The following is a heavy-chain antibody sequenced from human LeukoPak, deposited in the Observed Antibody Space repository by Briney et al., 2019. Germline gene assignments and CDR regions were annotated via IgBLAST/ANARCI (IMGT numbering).Heavy chain of an antibody. CDR1: GFAFSNYG. V-gene: IGHV3-23*01. J-gene: IGHJ3*02. D-gene: IGHD3-22*01. Sequence: GGSLRLSCEASGFAFSNYGMNWVRQAPGKGLEWVSAISGSGGSTYYADSVKGRFTISRDNSKNTLYVQMNSLRAEDTAVYYCAKSYYYDSSGFLPHDAFDIWGQGEMVTVSS. CDR2: ISGSGGST. CDR3: AKSYYYDSSGFLPHDAFDI.